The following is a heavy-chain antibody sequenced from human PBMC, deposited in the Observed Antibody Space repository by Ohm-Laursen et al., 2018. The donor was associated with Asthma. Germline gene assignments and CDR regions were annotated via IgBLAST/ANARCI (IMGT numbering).Heavy chain of an antibody. CDR2: INSVFGTT. CDR1: GGTFNTYV. V-gene: IGHV1-69*13. CDR3: ARRTGVDAFDM. J-gene: IGHJ3*02. D-gene: IGHD1-1*01. Sequence: SVKVSCKSLGGTFNTYVIGWVRQAPGQGLEWMGGINSVFGTTTYPQKFQDRVTITADDSTSTVYMELSSLRSEDTAVYYCARRTGVDAFDMWGQGTTVIVSS.